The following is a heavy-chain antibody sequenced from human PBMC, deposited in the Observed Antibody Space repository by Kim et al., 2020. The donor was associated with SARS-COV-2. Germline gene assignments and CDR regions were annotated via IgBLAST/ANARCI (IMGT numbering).Heavy chain of an antibody. CDR2: ISAYNGNT. CDR1: GYTFTSYG. J-gene: IGHJ6*02. Sequence: ASVKVSCKASGYTFTSYGISWVRQAPGQGLEWMGWISAYNGNTNYAQKLQGRVTMTTDTSTSTAYMELRSLRSDDTAVYYCARCWGYWAYYFFDGMDVGGQGTTVTVSS. CDR3: ARCWGYWAYYFFDGMDV. V-gene: IGHV1-18*01. D-gene: IGHD2-8*02.